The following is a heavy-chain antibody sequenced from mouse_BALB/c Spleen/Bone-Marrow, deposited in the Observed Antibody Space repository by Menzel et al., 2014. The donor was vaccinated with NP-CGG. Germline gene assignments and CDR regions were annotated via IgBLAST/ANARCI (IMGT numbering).Heavy chain of an antibody. D-gene: IGHD1-1*01. Sequence: EVQRVESGAELVKPGASVKLSCTASGFNIKDTYMHWVKQRPEQGLEWIRRIDPANGNTKYDPKFQGKATITADTSSNTAYLQLSSLTSEDTAVYYCAMYYYGSSLFAYWGQGTLVTVSA. CDR3: AMYYYGSSLFAY. J-gene: IGHJ3*01. CDR2: IDPANGNT. CDR1: GFNIKDTY. V-gene: IGHV14-3*02.